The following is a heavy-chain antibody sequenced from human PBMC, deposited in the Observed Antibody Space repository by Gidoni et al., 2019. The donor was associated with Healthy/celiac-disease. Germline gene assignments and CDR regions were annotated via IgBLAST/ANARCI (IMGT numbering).Heavy chain of an antibody. J-gene: IGHJ4*02. CDR1: GGSISSYY. CDR3: ASTPRGYSYGYGYFDY. CDR2: IYYSGST. D-gene: IGHD5-18*01. Sequence: QVQLQESGPGLVKPSETLSLTRTVSGGSISSYYWSWIRQPPGKGLEWIGYIYYSGSTNYNPSLKSRVTISVDTSKNQFSLKLSSVTAADTAVYYCASTPRGYSYGYGYFDYWGQGTLVTVSS. V-gene: IGHV4-59*01.